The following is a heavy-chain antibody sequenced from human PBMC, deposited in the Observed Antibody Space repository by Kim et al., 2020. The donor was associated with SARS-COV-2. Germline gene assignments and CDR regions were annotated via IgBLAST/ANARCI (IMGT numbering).Heavy chain of an antibody. D-gene: IGHD3-22*01. Sequence: VKGRCTISRDTSKNTLYLQVNSLRAEDTAVYYCAKDNFYYDSSGADAFDIWGQGTMVTVSS. J-gene: IGHJ3*02. CDR3: AKDNFYYDSSGADAFDI. V-gene: IGHV3-23*01.